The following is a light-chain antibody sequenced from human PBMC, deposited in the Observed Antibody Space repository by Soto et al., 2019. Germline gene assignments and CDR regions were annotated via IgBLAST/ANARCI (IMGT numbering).Light chain of an antibody. Sequence: QSGLTQPPSASGTPGQRVTISCSGSSSNIGSNTVNWYQQLPGTAPKVLIYSINQRPSGVPDRFSASKSGTSAPLAISGLQSEDEADYYCLAWDNSLKGYVFGTGTKLTVL. CDR3: LAWDNSLKGYV. CDR1: SSNIGSNT. V-gene: IGLV1-44*01. CDR2: SIN. J-gene: IGLJ1*01.